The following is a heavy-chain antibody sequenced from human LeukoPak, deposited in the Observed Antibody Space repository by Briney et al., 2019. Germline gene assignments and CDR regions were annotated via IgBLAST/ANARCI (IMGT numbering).Heavy chain of an antibody. D-gene: IGHD7-27*01. J-gene: IGHJ4*02. Sequence: GGSLRLSCAASGFTFSSYAMHWVRQAPGKGLEWVSFISSSSSTVSYADSVKGRFTISRDNAKNSLYLQMNSLRAEDTAAYYCARDLNWAFDYWGQGTLVTVSS. V-gene: IGHV3-48*01. CDR1: GFTFSSYA. CDR2: ISSSSSTV. CDR3: ARDLNWAFDY.